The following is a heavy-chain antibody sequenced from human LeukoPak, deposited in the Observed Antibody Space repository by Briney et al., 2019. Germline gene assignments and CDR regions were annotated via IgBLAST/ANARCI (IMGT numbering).Heavy chain of an antibody. J-gene: IGHJ4*02. CDR2: IYSGGGT. CDR1: GFTFSSYG. D-gene: IGHD5-18*01. V-gene: IGHV3-NL1*01. CDR3: ARDPGGPRGYSF. Sequence: GGSLRLSCAASGFTFSSYGMHWVRQAPDKGLEWVAVIYSGGGTYYADSVKGRFTISRDNSKNTLNLQMNSLRAEDTAVYYCARDPGGPRGYSFWGQGTLVTVSS.